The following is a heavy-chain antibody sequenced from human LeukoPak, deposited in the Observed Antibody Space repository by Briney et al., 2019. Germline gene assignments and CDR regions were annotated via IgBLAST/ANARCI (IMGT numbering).Heavy chain of an antibody. D-gene: IGHD1-26*01. CDR2: ISSSSSYI. CDR1: GFTFNTYS. CDR3: ARAFGVVGATNPGY. V-gene: IGHV3-21*01. Sequence: GGSLRLSCAASGFTFNTYSMNWVRQAPGKGLEWVSSISSSSSYIYYADSVKGRFTISRDNAKNSLYLQMNSLRAEDTAVYYCARAFGVVGATNPGYWGQGTLVTVSS. J-gene: IGHJ4*02.